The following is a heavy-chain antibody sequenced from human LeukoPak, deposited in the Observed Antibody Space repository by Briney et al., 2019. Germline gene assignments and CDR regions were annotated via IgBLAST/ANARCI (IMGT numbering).Heavy chain of an antibody. CDR2: IKQDGNQK. J-gene: IGHJ4*02. D-gene: IGHD3-22*01. V-gene: IGHV3-7*01. CDR1: GFTFSSHW. CDR3: AREHYDDSGYKFDY. Sequence: GGSLRLSCAASGFTFSSHWMSWVRQAPGKGLEWVADIKQDGNQKYYVDSVKGRFTISRDNTKNSLYLQMNSLRAEDTAVYYCAREHYDDSGYKFDYWGQGTLVTVSS.